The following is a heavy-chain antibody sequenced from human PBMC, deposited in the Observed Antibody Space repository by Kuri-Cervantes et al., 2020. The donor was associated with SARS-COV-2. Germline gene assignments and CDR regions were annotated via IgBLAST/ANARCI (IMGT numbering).Heavy chain of an antibody. D-gene: IGHD3-10*01. J-gene: IGHJ5*02. Sequence: ESLKISCTVSGGSISSSSYYWGWIRQPPGKGLEWFGSIYYSGSTYYNPSLKSRVTISVDTSKNQFSLKLSSVTAADTAVYYCAIMVRGVRRNWFDPWGQGTLVTVSS. CDR2: IYYSGST. V-gene: IGHV4-39*01. CDR3: AIMVRGVRRNWFDP. CDR1: GGSISSSSYY.